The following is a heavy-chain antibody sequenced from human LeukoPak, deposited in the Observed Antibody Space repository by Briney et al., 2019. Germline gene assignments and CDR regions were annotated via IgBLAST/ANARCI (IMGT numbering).Heavy chain of an antibody. D-gene: IGHD4-11*01. CDR3: AKDAQRGFDYSNSLDY. V-gene: IGHV3-33*06. CDR1: GFTFSHYG. J-gene: IGHJ4*02. CDR2: IWNDGSNK. Sequence: PGRSLRLSCAASGFTFSHYGMHWVRQAPGRGLEWVAVIWNDGSNKYYADSVKGRFTISRDNSKNTSYLQMNSLRAEDTAVYYCAKDAQRGFDYSNSLDYWGQGTLVTVSS.